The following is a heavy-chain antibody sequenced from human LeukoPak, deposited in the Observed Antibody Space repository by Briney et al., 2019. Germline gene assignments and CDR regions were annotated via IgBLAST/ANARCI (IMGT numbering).Heavy chain of an antibody. CDR1: GFTFSSFE. V-gene: IGHV3-48*03. J-gene: IGHJ3*02. CDR3: AGDGATIGGALDI. CDR2: ISGSGATI. D-gene: IGHD1-26*01. Sequence: PGGSLRLSCAASGFTFSSFEMNWVRQAPGKGLEWVSYISGSGATIYYADSVKGRFTISRDNAKKSVYLQLNSLRVEDTAVYYCAGDGATIGGALDIWGQGTMVTVSS.